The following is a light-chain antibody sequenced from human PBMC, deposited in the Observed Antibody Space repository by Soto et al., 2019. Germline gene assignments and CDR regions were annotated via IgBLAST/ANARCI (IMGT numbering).Light chain of an antibody. J-gene: IGLJ2*01. CDR3: AAWDDSLNGVV. CDR1: SSNIGSNT. V-gene: IGLV1-44*01. CDR2: SIN. Sequence: QLVLTQPPSASGTPGQRVTISCSGSSSNIGSNTVNWYQQLPGTAPKLLIYSINRRPSGVPDRFSGSKSGTSASLAISGLQSEDEADYYCAAWDDSLNGVVFGGGTKLTVL.